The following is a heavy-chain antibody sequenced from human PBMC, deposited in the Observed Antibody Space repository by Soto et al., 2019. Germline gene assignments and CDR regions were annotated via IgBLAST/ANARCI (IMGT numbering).Heavy chain of an antibody. Sequence: PSETLSLTCTVSGGSITSSSYYWGWIRQPPGKGLEWIGTIYYSGSTYYNPSLKSRVTISVDTSKNQFSLNLSSVTAADTAVYYCARHPLCFRGWGSFLGLSWFYPGGQGTLVTFPS. CDR1: GGSITSSSYY. V-gene: IGHV4-39*01. D-gene: IGHD3-10*01. J-gene: IGHJ5*02. CDR2: IYYSGST. CDR3: ARHPLCFRGWGSFLGLSWFYP.